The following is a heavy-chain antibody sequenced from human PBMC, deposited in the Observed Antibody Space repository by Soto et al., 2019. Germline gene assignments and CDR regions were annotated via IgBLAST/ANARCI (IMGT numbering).Heavy chain of an antibody. J-gene: IGHJ5*02. CDR3: ARGRAPRFDP. V-gene: IGHV4-34*01. Sequence: SETLSLTCAVYGGSFSGYYWSWIRQPPGKGLEWIGEINHSGSTNYNPSLKSRVTISVDTSKNQFSLKLSSVTAADTAVYYCARGRAPRFDPWGQGTLVT. CDR1: GGSFSGYY. CDR2: INHSGST.